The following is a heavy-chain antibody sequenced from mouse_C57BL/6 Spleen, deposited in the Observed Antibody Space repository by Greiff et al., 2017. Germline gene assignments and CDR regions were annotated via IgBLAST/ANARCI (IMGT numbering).Heavy chain of an antibody. CDR1: GYSITSGYY. V-gene: IGHV3-6*01. Sequence: DVKLQESGPGLVKPSQSLSLTCSVTGYSITSGYYWNWIRQFPGNKLEWMGYISYDGSNNYNPSLKNRISITRDTSKNQFFLKLNSVTTEDTATYYCARKTTVEDYYAMDYWGQGTSVTVSS. CDR2: ISYDGSN. CDR3: ARKTTVEDYYAMDY. J-gene: IGHJ4*01. D-gene: IGHD1-1*01.